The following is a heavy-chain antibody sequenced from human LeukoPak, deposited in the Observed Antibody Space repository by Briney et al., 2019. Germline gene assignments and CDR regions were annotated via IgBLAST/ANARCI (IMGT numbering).Heavy chain of an antibody. CDR3: AGERRYLES. J-gene: IGHJ4*02. CDR1: GGSISSGGYY. Sequence: SETLSLTCAVSGGSISSGGYYWSWIRQHPGKGLEWIGYIYYSGSTYYNPSLKSRVTISVDASKNQFSLKLSSVTAADTAVYYCAGERRYLESWGQGTLVTVSS. CDR2: IYYSGST. D-gene: IGHD3-10*01. V-gene: IGHV4-31*11.